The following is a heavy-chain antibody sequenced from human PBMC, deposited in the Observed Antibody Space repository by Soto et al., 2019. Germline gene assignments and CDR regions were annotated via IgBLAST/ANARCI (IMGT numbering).Heavy chain of an antibody. J-gene: IGHJ4*02. Sequence: EVQLVESGGGLVQPGGSLRLSCAASGFTFTTYWMHWVRQAPVKGLMWVSRINSDGTTTNYADSVKGRFTISRDNAKNTVYLQMDSLRPEDTAVYYCARVPTGGYDWNWGQGTLVTVSS. D-gene: IGHD5-12*01. CDR1: GFTFTTYW. CDR2: INSDGTTT. CDR3: ARVPTGGYDWN. V-gene: IGHV3-74*01.